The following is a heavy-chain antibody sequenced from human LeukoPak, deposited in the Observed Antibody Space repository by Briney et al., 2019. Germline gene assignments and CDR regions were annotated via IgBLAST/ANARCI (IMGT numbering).Heavy chain of an antibody. D-gene: IGHD3-16*02. CDR2: INHSGST. V-gene: IGHV4-34*01. Sequence: PSETLSLTCAVYGGSFSGYYWSWIRQPPGKGLGWIGEINHSGSTNYNPSLKSRVTISVDTSKNQFSLKLSSVTAADTAVYYCARGRSDYVWGSYRRFDYWGQGTLVTVSS. J-gene: IGHJ4*02. CDR3: ARGRSDYVWGSYRRFDY. CDR1: GGSFSGYY.